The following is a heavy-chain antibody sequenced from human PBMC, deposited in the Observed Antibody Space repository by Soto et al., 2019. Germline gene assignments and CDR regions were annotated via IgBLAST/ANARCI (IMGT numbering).Heavy chain of an antibody. Sequence: PSETLSLTCTVSGGSISSYYWTWIRQPPGKRLEWIGYIYYSGGTNYNPSLKSRVTISVDTSENQFPLKLSSVTAADTAVYYCARQPGISGLRGWAFDYWGQGTVVTVSS. CDR1: GGSISSYY. CDR2: IYYSGGT. D-gene: IGHD4-17*01. V-gene: IGHV4-59*08. J-gene: IGHJ4*02. CDR3: ARQPGISGLRGWAFDY.